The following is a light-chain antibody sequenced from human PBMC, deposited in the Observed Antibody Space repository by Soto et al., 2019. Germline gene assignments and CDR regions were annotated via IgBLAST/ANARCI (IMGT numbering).Light chain of an antibody. J-gene: IGLJ1*01. V-gene: IGLV2-14*03. CDR1: RTYVDGYDY. CDR2: DVS. CDR3: TSYTSSTPFYV. Sequence: QSALTQPASVSGSPGRSIAISCTGVRTYVDGYDYVSWYQQHPGQAPQLIIYDVSNRPSGVSHRFSGSKSGDTASLTISGLQAEDEADYYCTSYTSSTPFYVFGTGTKVTVL.